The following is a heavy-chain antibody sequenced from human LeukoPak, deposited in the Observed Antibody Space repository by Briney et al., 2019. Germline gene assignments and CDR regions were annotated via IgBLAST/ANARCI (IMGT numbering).Heavy chain of an antibody. CDR1: GFTFSSYA. CDR3: AKAICIVVAGSLCYFDY. D-gene: IGHD6-19*01. CDR2: ISGSGGST. V-gene: IGHV3-23*01. Sequence: PGGSLRLSCAASGFTFSSYAMSWVRQAPGKGLEWVSAISGSGGSTYYADSVKGRFTISRDNSKNTLFLQMNSLRAEDTAVYYCAKAICIVVAGSLCYFDYWGQGTLVTVSS. J-gene: IGHJ4*02.